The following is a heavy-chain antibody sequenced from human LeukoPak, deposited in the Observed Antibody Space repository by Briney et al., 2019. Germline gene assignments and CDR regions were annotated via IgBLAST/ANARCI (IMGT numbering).Heavy chain of an antibody. J-gene: IGHJ6*03. CDR2: IYYSGST. Sequence: SETLSLTCTVSGGSISSYYWSWIRQPPGKGLEWIGYIYYSGSTKYNPPLKSRVTISLDTSKNQFSLKLSSVTAADTAVYYRARVSEQVRANYYYYYMDVWGKGTTVTISS. CDR1: GGSISSYY. D-gene: IGHD3-10*01. V-gene: IGHV4-59*01. CDR3: ARVSEQVRANYYYYYMDV.